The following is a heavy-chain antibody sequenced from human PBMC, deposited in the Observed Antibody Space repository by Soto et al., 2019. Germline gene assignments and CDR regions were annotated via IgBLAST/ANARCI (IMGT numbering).Heavy chain of an antibody. CDR1: GGSFSGYY. Sequence: QVQLQQWCAGLLKPSETLSLTCAVYGGSFSGYYWSWIRQPPGKVLEWIGEINHSGSTNYNPSLKSRVTLSVDTSNNQFSLKLSSVTAADTAVYYCASLYGDYVDYWGQGTLVTVSS. D-gene: IGHD4-17*01. V-gene: IGHV4-34*01. CDR3: ASLYGDYVDY. J-gene: IGHJ4*02. CDR2: INHSGST.